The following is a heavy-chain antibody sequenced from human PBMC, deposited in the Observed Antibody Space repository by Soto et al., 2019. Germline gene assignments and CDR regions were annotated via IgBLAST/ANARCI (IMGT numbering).Heavy chain of an antibody. CDR1: GFTFSSYA. Sequence: PGGSLRLSCAASGFTFSSYAMSWVRQAPGKXLEWVSAISGSGGSTYYADSVKGRFTISRDNSKNTLYLQMNSLRAEDTAVYYCANNYYDSSGYSDWYYFDYWGQGTLVTVSS. D-gene: IGHD3-22*01. V-gene: IGHV3-23*01. J-gene: IGHJ4*02. CDR3: ANNYYDSSGYSDWYYFDY. CDR2: ISGSGGST.